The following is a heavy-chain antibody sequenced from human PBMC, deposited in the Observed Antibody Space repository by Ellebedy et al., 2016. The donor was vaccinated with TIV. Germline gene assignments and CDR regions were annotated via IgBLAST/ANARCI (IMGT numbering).Heavy chain of an antibody. Sequence: GESLKISCAASGFTFSAYTMNWVRQAPGQGLEWVSSIGSDTKYIYYAGSVKGRFTISRDNAKNSLYLQMNSLRAEDTAVYYCARDFDCSSATCYDGGFDYWGQGTLVTVSS. V-gene: IGHV3-21*01. J-gene: IGHJ4*02. CDR3: ARDFDCSSATCYDGGFDY. D-gene: IGHD2-2*01. CDR2: IGSDTKYI. CDR1: GFTFSAYT.